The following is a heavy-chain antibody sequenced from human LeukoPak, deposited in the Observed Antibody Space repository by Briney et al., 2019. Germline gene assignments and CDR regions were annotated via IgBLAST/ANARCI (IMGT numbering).Heavy chain of an antibody. D-gene: IGHD2-8*01. CDR2: FDPEDGET. V-gene: IGHV1-24*01. Sequence: ASVKVSCKVSGYTLAELSMHWVRQAPGKGLEWMGGFDPEDGETIYAQKFQGRVTMTEDTSTDTAYMELSSLRSEDTAVYYCATGRVRVGTSYYYGMDVWGQGTTVTVSS. CDR1: GYTLAELS. CDR3: ATGRVRVGTSYYYGMDV. J-gene: IGHJ6*02.